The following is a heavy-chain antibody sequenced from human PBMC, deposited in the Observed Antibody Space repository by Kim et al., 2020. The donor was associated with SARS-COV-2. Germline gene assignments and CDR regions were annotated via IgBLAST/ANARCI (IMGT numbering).Heavy chain of an antibody. V-gene: IGHV4-31*03. Sequence: SETLSLTCTVSGGSISSGGYYWSWIRQHPGKGLEWIGYIYYSGSTYYNPSLKSRVTISVDTSKNQFSLKLSSVTAADTAVYYCARRNAGSGSYSYFDYWGQGTLVTVSS. CDR1: GGSISSGGYY. J-gene: IGHJ4*02. D-gene: IGHD3-10*01. CDR2: IYYSGST. CDR3: ARRNAGSGSYSYFDY.